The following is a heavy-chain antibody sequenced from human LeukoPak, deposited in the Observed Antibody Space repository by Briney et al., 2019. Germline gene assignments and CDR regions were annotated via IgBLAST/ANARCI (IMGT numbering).Heavy chain of an antibody. Sequence: SETLSLTCTVSGGSISSYYWSWIRQPAGKGLEWIGRIYTSGSTNYNPSLKSRVTMSVDTSKKQFSLQLSSVTAADTAVYYCARDQGSYPYCFDSWGQGTLVTVSS. CDR2: IYTSGST. CDR3: ARDQGSYPYCFDS. V-gene: IGHV4-4*07. J-gene: IGHJ4*02. CDR1: GGSISSYY. D-gene: IGHD1-26*01.